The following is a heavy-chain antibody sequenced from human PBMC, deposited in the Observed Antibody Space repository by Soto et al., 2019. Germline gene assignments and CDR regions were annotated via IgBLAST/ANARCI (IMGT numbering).Heavy chain of an antibody. CDR2: INGDGTTT. J-gene: IGHJ6*02. Sequence: GGSLRLSCAASGFPFGPFYMHWVRQAPGKGLEWVSHINGDGTTTVYADSVKGRFTISRDNAKNTLYLQMTSLRAEDTAVYYCARLGGYCSTTGCYGYHAMDFWGQGTTVTVSS. V-gene: IGHV3-74*01. CDR1: GFPFGPFY. CDR3: ARLGGYCSTTGCYGYHAMDF. D-gene: IGHD2-2*01.